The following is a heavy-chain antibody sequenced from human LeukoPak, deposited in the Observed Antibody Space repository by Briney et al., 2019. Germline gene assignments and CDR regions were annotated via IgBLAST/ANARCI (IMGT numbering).Heavy chain of an antibody. CDR2: IIPIFGTA. CDR1: GGTFSSYA. J-gene: IGHJ6*02. D-gene: IGHD3-10*01. CDR3: AGFGEFFNNYYYYGMDV. V-gene: IGHV1-69*06. Sequence: GASVKVSCKASGGTFSSYAISWVRQAPGRGLEWMGGIIPIFGTANYAQKFQGRVTITADKSTSTAYMELSSLRSEDTAVYYCAGFGEFFNNYYYYGMDVWGQGTTVTVSS.